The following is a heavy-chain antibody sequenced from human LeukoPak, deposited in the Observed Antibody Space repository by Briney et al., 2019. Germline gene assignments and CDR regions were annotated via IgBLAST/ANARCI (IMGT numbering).Heavy chain of an antibody. V-gene: IGHV3-30*03. CDR2: ISYDGSNK. D-gene: IGHD5-12*01. Sequence: PGGSLRLSCAASGFTFSSYGMHWVRQAPGKGLEWVAVISYDGSNKYYADSVKGRFTISRDNAKNSLYLQMNSLRAEDTAVYYCARAQQQWSDYDLYYFDYWGQGTLVTVSS. CDR3: ARAQQQWSDYDLYYFDY. CDR1: GFTFSSYG. J-gene: IGHJ4*02.